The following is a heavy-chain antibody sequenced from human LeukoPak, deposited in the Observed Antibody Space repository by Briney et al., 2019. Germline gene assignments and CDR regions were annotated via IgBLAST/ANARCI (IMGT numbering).Heavy chain of an antibody. CDR3: AKDYYDSSEGWFDP. V-gene: IGHV4-4*07. Sequence: SETLSLTCRVSGGAILPFYWNWIRQPAGKGLEWIGRIYSSGSTKYNPSLKRRVTMSVDTSKNQFSLKLSSVTAADTAVYYCAKDYYDSSEGWFDPWGQGTLVTVSS. D-gene: IGHD3-22*01. CDR2: IYSSGST. CDR1: GGAILPFY. J-gene: IGHJ5*02.